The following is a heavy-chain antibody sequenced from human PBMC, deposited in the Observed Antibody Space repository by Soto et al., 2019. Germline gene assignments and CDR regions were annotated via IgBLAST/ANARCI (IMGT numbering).Heavy chain of an antibody. V-gene: IGHV1-2*02. D-gene: IGHD3-10*01. CDR1: GYTFTGYY. CDR3: ARDLRGITMVRGVTTSDYYYYGMDV. J-gene: IGHJ6*02. CDR2: INPNSGGT. Sequence: ASVKVSCKASGYTFTGYYMHWVRQAPGQGLEWMGWINPNSGGTNYAQKFQGRVTMTRDTSISTAYMELSRLRSDDPAVYDCARDLRGITMVRGVTTSDYYYYGMDVWGQGTTVTVSS.